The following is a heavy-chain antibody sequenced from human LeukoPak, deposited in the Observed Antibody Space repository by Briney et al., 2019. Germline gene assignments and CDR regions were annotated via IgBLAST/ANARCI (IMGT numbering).Heavy chain of an antibody. CDR2: IRYDGSNK. CDR3: AKDRLVPAARYIDY. CDR1: GFTFSSYG. J-gene: IGHJ4*02. Sequence: PGGSLRLSCAASGFTFSSYGMHWVRQAPGKGLEWVAFIRYDGSNKYYADSAKGRFTISRDNSKNTLYLQMNGLRAEDTAVYYCAKDRLVPAARYIDYWGQGTLVTVSS. V-gene: IGHV3-30*02. D-gene: IGHD2-2*01.